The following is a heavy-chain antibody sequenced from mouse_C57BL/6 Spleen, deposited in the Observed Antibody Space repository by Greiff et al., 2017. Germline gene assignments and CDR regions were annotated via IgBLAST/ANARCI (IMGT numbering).Heavy chain of an antibody. V-gene: IGHV5-16*01. CDR1: GFTFSDYY. D-gene: IGHD1-1*01. Sequence: EVQVVESEGGLVQPGSSMKLSCTASGFTFSDYYMAWVRQVPEKGLEWVANINYDGSSTYYLDSLKSRFIISRDNAKNILYLQMSSLKSEDTATYYCARDGDGSSLLDYWGQGTTLTVSS. CDR2: INYDGSST. CDR3: ARDGDGSSLLDY. J-gene: IGHJ2*01.